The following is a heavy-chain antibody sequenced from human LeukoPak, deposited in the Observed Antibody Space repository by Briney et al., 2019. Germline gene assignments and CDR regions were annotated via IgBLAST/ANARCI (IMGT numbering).Heavy chain of an antibody. J-gene: IGHJ6*02. D-gene: IGHD2-8*01. CDR3: AREGGVVEGMLYIHPNEEDYYGMDV. V-gene: IGHV1-46*01. CDR1: GYTFTSYY. Sequence: ASVKVSCKASGYTFTSYYMHWVRQAPGQGLEWMGIINPSGGSTSYAQKFQGRVTMTRDTSTSTVYMEMRRLTSDDTAVYYCAREGGVVEGMLYIHPNEEDYYGMDVWGQGTTVIVSS. CDR2: INPSGGST.